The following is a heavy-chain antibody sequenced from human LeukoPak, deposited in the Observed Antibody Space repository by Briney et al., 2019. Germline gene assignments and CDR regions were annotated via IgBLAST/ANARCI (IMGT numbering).Heavy chain of an antibody. CDR2: ISFDGSNQ. D-gene: IGHD1-26*01. CDR1: GFTFISYG. J-gene: IGHJ4*02. V-gene: IGHV3-30*18. Sequence: GGSLRLSCAASGFTFISYGMHWVRQAPGKGLEWVALISFDGSNQYYADSVKGRFTISRDNSKNTLFLQMNSLRAEDTAVYYCAKPPEVGATVAYFDYWGQGTLVTVSS. CDR3: AKPPEVGATVAYFDY.